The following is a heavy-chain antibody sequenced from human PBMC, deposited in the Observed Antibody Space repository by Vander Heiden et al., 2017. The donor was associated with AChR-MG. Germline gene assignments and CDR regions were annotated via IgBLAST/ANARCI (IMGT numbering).Heavy chain of an antibody. CDR1: GGTFNNDA. D-gene: IGHD1-26*01. CDR2: IIPRLEIT. J-gene: IGHJ4*02. V-gene: IGHV1-69*17. Sequence: QVQLGQSGAEVKKPGSSVKVSCKASGGTFNNDAISWVRQAPGQGLEWMGGIIPRLEITNYAQTFQGRITITADRSTSTAYMELSSLRSEDTAIYYCARDPGHSGNFTGFDYWGQGTLVTVSS. CDR3: ARDPGHSGNFTGFDY.